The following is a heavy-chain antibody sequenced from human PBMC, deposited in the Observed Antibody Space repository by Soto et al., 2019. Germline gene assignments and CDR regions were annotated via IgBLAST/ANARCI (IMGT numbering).Heavy chain of an antibody. CDR3: ARHRSDFWFDP. V-gene: IGHV4-39*01. Sequence: SETLSLTCTVSGGSMISYYWSWIRQPPGKGLEWIGSIYYSGSTYYNPSLKSRVTVSVDTSKNQFSLKLNSVTAADTAVYYCARHRSDFWFDPWGQGTLVTVSS. D-gene: IGHD2-15*01. CDR1: GGSMISYY. J-gene: IGHJ5*02. CDR2: IYYSGST.